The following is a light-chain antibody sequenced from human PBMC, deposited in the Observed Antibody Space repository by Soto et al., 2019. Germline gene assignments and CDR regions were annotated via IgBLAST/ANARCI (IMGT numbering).Light chain of an antibody. CDR1: QYINTR. V-gene: IGKV3-11*01. Sequence: EIVLTQSPATLSSFPSDRVTLSCRASQYINTRLALYQHRPGQAPRLLIYQTSLRAAGIPARFSASGSGTDFTLTISDVQPEDFALYYCHQRQSWPRKFGQGTKVDIK. CDR2: QTS. CDR3: HQRQSWPRK. J-gene: IGKJ1*01.